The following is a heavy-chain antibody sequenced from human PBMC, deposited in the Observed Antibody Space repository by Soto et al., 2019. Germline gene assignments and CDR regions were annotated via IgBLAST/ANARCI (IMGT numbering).Heavy chain of an antibody. CDR1: GLPFSSYA. CDR2: ISGSGGST. J-gene: IGHJ6*02. CDR3: AKEGEASYGSGSYYNDGYYYGMDV. Sequence: PGGSLRLSCAASGLPFSSYAMSWVRQAPGKGLEWVSAISGSGGSTYYADSVKGRFTISRDNSKTTLYLQMDSLRAEDTAVYYCAKEGEASYGSGSYYNDGYYYGMDVWGQGTTVTVSS. D-gene: IGHD3-10*01. V-gene: IGHV3-23*01.